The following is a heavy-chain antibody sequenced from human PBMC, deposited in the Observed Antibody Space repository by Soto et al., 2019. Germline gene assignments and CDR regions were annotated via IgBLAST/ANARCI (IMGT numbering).Heavy chain of an antibody. J-gene: IGHJ6*02. D-gene: IGHD2-8*01. Sequence: ASVKVSCKASGYSFTDYHIHWVRQAPGQGLEWLGRINPKSGGTSTAQKFQGWVTMTTDTSISTASMELTRLTSDDTAIYYCARGDSTDCSNGVCSFFYNHDMDDWGQGTTVTVSS. CDR1: GYSFTDYH. CDR2: INPKSGGT. CDR3: ARGDSTDCSNGVCSFFYNHDMDD. V-gene: IGHV1-2*04.